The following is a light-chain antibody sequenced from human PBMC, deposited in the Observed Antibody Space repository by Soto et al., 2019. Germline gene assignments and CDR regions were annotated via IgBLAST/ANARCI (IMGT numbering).Light chain of an antibody. CDR2: EVT. Sequence: QSVRTQPASVSGSPGQSITISCTGTSSDVGGYNYVSWYQQHPGKAPKLMIYEVTNRPSGVSNRFSGSKSGNTASLTISGLQAEDEADYYCSSYTSSYTLGVFGTGTKLTVL. CDR1: SSDVGGYNY. J-gene: IGLJ1*01. CDR3: SSYTSSYTLGV. V-gene: IGLV2-14*01.